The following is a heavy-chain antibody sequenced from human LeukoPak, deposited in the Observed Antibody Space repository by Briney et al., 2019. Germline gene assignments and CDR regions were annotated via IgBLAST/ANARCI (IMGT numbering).Heavy chain of an antibody. CDR3: ARDKGSSWPFDY. CDR2: LSYTGTT. D-gene: IGHD6-13*01. J-gene: IGHJ4*02. V-gene: IGHV4-59*12. CDR1: GDSISGSY. Sequence: SETLSLTCAVSGDSISGSYWSWIRQPPGKGLEWIGFLSYTGTTSYNPSLKSRLTISGDTSRNQFSLKLSSVTAADTAVYYCARDKGSSWPFDYWGQGTLVTVSS.